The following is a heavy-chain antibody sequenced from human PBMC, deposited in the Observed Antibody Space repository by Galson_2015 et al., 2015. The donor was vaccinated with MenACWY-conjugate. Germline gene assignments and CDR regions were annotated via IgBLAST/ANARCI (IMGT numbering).Heavy chain of an antibody. V-gene: IGHV5-51*01. Sequence: QSGAEVTKPGESLTISCTASGYSFTTYWVVWVRQMPEKGLEWMGIIYPGDSDTRYSPSFQGQVTISADKSSNTAHLQWSGLKASDTAMYYCARHKGLKGAFDIWGQGTMVTVSS. CDR2: IYPGDSDT. J-gene: IGHJ3*02. CDR3: ARHKGLKGAFDI. D-gene: IGHD2-8*01. CDR1: GYSFTTYW.